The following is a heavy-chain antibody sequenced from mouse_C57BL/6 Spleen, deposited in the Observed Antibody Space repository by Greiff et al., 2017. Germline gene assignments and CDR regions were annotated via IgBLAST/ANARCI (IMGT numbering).Heavy chain of an antibody. V-gene: IGHV1-50*01. D-gene: IGHD1-1*01. Sequence: VKLMESGAELVKPGASVKLSCKASGYTFTSYWMQWVKQRPGQGLEWIGEIDPSDSYTNYNQKFKGKATLTVDTSSSTAYMQLSSLTSEDSAVYYCARRYGSSSWFAYWGQGTLVTVSA. J-gene: IGHJ3*01. CDR3: ARRYGSSSWFAY. CDR1: GYTFTSYW. CDR2: IDPSDSYT.